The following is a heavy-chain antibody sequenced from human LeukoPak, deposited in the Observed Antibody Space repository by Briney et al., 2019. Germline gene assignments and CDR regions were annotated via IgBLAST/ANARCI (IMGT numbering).Heavy chain of an antibody. D-gene: IGHD3-22*01. CDR2: ISDTTTYT. V-gene: IGHV3-11*06. CDR1: GFTFSDYY. Sequence: PGGSLRLSCAVSGFTFSDYYMSWIRQAPGKGLEGVSYISDTTTYTNYADSVKGRFTISRDNAKNSLYLQMNSLRAEDTAVYYCARGTIVVVIKGAFDIWGQGTMVTVSS. J-gene: IGHJ3*02. CDR3: ARGTIVVVIKGAFDI.